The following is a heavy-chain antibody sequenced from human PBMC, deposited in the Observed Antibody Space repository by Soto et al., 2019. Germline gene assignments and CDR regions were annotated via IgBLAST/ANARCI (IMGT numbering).Heavy chain of an antibody. Sequence: QVQLVESGGGVVQPGRSLRLSCAASGFTFSSYGMHWVRQAPGKGLERVAVIWYDGSNKYYADSVKGRFTISRDNSKNTLYLQMNSLRAEDTAVYYCAREVYCGGDCYSLSYDAFDIWGQGTMVTVSS. D-gene: IGHD2-21*02. CDR3: AREVYCGGDCYSLSYDAFDI. V-gene: IGHV3-33*01. J-gene: IGHJ3*02. CDR1: GFTFSSYG. CDR2: IWYDGSNK.